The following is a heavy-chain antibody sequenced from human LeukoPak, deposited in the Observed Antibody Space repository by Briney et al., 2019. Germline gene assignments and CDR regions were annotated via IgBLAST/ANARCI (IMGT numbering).Heavy chain of an antibody. CDR3: ARHETGPYFDY. J-gene: IGHJ4*02. CDR2: IYPGDSDT. CDR1: EYSFPNYC. D-gene: IGHD1-1*01. Sequence: PGESLKISCKHSEYSFPNYCIGWVRQMPGKGLEWMGIIYPGDSDTRYSPSFRGQVTISADKSISTAYLQWSSLKASDTAMYYCARHETGPYFDYWGQGTLVTVSS. V-gene: IGHV5-51*01.